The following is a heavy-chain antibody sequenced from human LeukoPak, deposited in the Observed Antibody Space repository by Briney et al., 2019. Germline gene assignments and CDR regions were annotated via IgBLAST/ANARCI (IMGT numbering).Heavy chain of an antibody. D-gene: IGHD3-3*01. Sequence: SGGSLRLSCAASGLTFSSYAMMWLRQAPGQGLEWVSAITGSGGWALYADSVKGRFTISRDNSKNTLYLQMNSLRAEDTAVYYCAKDIGVVIISLFDYWGQGTLATVSS. CDR3: AKDIGVVIISLFDY. V-gene: IGHV3-23*01. CDR1: GLTFSSYA. J-gene: IGHJ4*02. CDR2: ITGSGGWA.